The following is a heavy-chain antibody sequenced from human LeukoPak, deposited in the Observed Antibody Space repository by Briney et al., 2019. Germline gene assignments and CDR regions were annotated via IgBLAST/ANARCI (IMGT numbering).Heavy chain of an antibody. D-gene: IGHD5-12*01. V-gene: IGHV3-66*01. CDR3: ARVDVATSLPFGY. J-gene: IGHJ4*02. Sequence: QPGGSLRLSCAASGFTVSSNYMSWVRQAQGKGLEGVSVIYSGGSTYYADSGKGRFTISRDNSKNTMYLQMNSLRAEDTAVYYCARVDVATSLPFGYWGQGTLVTVSS. CDR2: IYSGGST. CDR1: GFTVSSNY.